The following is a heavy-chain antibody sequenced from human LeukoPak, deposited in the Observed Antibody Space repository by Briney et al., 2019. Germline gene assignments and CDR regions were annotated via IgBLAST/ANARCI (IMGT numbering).Heavy chain of an antibody. Sequence: PGGSLRLSCAASGFTISSYSMNWVRQAPGKGLEWVSSISSSSSYIYYADSVKGRFTISRDNAKNSLYLQMNSLRAEDTAVYYCARGRGFTMVRGVYLDYWGQGTLVTVSS. J-gene: IGHJ4*02. D-gene: IGHD3-10*01. CDR3: ARGRGFTMVRGVYLDY. V-gene: IGHV3-21*01. CDR1: GFTISSYS. CDR2: ISSSSSYI.